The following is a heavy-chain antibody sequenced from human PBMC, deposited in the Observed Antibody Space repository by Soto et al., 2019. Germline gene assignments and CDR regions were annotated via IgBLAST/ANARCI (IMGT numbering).Heavy chain of an antibody. J-gene: IGHJ6*03. CDR2: VYYTGST. CDR3: ARTVLGPDLLADSFVDYYYYMDV. D-gene: IGHD3-9*01. CDR1: GGSISDLY. V-gene: IGHV4-59*08. Sequence: SETLSLTSTVSGGSISDLYTSWIRQPPGKGLEWIGYVYYTGSTSYNPSLKRRVTFSADSSRGQFSLRLNSVTAADTAVYYCARTVLGPDLLADSFVDYYYYMDVWGQGTTVTVSS.